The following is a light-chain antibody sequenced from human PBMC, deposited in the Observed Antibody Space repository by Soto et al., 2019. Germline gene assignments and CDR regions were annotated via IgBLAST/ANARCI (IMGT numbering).Light chain of an antibody. V-gene: IGLV1-40*01. CDR1: RSNIGGGYD. CDR2: GNI. CDR3: QSYDSSLSAWV. J-gene: IGLJ3*02. Sequence: QSVLTQPPSVSGAPGQTITISCTGSRSNIGGGYDVHWYQQLPGTAPQLLVYGNINRPSRVPDRFSGSKSDTSASPAITGLQAEDEADYYCQSYDSSLSAWVFGGGTKLTVL.